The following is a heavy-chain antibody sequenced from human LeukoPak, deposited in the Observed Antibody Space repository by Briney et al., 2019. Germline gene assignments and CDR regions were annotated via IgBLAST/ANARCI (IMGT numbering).Heavy chain of an antibody. V-gene: IGHV3-33*06. D-gene: IGHD2-2*01. Sequence: GGSLRLSCAASGFTFSNYGMHWVRQAPGKGLEWVAVIWSNGVNTYYANSVKGRFTISRDNSKNTLYLQMNNLRVEDTAVYYCAKYWEIVPANNWFDPWGQGTLVTVSS. J-gene: IGHJ5*01. CDR1: GFTFSNYG. CDR2: IWSNGVNT. CDR3: AKYWEIVPANNWFDP.